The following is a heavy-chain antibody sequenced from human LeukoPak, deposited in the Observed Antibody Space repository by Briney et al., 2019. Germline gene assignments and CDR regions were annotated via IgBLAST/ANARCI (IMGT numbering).Heavy chain of an antibody. J-gene: IGHJ6*03. CDR3: AKALVPAAYYMDV. D-gene: IGHD2-2*01. V-gene: IGHV3-23*01. CDR1: GFTFSRYA. CDR2: ISGGGDNT. Sequence: GGSLRLSCAASGFTFSRYAMSWVRQAPGKGLEWVSAISGGGDNTYYADSVKGRFTISRDNSKNTLYLQMNSLRAEDTAVYYCAKALVPAAYYMDVWGKGTTVTVSS.